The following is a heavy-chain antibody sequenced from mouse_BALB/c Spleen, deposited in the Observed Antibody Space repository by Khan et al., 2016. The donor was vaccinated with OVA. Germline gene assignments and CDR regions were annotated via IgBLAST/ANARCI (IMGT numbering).Heavy chain of an antibody. Sequence: QVQLQQSGAELAKPGASVKMSCTASGYTFTSYWMPWIKQRPGQGLEWIGYINPTSGYTDYNQKFKDKATLTADKSSSTAYMQLSSLTSDDSAVYYCAGDRIDYWGQGTALTVSS. CDR3: AGDRIDY. J-gene: IGHJ2*01. CDR1: GYTFTSYW. V-gene: IGHV1-7*01. CDR2: INPTSGYT.